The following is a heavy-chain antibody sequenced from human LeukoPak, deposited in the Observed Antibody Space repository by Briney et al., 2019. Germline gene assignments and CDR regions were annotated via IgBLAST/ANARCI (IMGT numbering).Heavy chain of an antibody. V-gene: IGHV3-48*01. Sequence: PGGSLRLSCAASGFTFSIYSMNWVRQAPGKGLEWVPYISSSSSTIHYADSVKGRFTISRDNAKNSLYLQMNSLRAEDTAVYYCARAVVGVDYWGQGTLVTVSS. J-gene: IGHJ4*02. CDR3: ARAVVGVDY. D-gene: IGHD1-26*01. CDR1: GFTFSIYS. CDR2: ISSSSSTI.